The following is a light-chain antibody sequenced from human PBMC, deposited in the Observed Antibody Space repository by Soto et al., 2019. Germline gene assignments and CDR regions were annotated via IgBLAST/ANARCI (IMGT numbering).Light chain of an antibody. CDR1: QSINSW. CDR2: KAS. CDR3: QQYNSYSPWT. J-gene: IGKJ1*01. Sequence: DMQMTQSPSTLSASVGDRVTIXXRASQSINSWLAWYQQKPGKAPELXXYKASSLESGVPSRFSGSGSGTEFTLTISSLQPDDFATYYCQQYNSYSPWTFGQGTKVDIK. V-gene: IGKV1-5*03.